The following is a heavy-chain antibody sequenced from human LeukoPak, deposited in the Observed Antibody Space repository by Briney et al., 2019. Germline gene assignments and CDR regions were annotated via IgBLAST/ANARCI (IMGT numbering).Heavy chain of an antibody. V-gene: IGHV3-7*02. CDR3: ASGTGRIPNAY. CDR1: GFTLRTFW. D-gene: IGHD1-14*01. J-gene: IGHJ4*02. CDR2: IKQDGSEK. Sequence: GGSLRLSCAASGFTLRTFWVSWVRQAPGKGPEWVANIKQDGSEKYYVDSVKGRFTISRDNANNALYLQMSSLRAEDTAVYYCASGTGRIPNAYWGLGTLVTVSS.